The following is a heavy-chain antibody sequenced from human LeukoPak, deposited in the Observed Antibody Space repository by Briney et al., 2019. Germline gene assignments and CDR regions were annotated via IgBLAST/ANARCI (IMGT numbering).Heavy chain of an antibody. J-gene: IGHJ4*02. Sequence: TSETLSLTCTVSGGSMSSYYWSWIRQPAGKGLEWIGRIYTSGSTYYNPSLKSRVTMSVDTSKNQFSLKLSSVTAADTAVYFCARGPYCGGDCYFAYWGQGTLVTVSS. CDR2: IYTSGST. V-gene: IGHV4-4*07. CDR1: GGSMSSYY. CDR3: ARGPYCGGDCYFAY. D-gene: IGHD2-21*02.